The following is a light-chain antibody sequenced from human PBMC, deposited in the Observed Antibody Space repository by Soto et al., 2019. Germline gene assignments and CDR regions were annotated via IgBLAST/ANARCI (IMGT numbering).Light chain of an antibody. Sequence: QSVLTQPPSATGTPGQRVTISCSGSSSNVGSYTVYWYQQLPGTAPKVLIYSGNRRPSGVPARFSDSKSGTSASLAISGLQSEDEADYYCAAWNDSLNGVVFGGGTKLTVL. CDR3: AAWNDSLNGVV. CDR1: SSNVGSYT. V-gene: IGLV1-44*01. J-gene: IGLJ2*01. CDR2: SGN.